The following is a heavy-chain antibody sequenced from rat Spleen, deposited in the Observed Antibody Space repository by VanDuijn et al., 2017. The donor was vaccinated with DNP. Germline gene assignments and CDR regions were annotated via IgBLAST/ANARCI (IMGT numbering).Heavy chain of an antibody. J-gene: IGHJ4*01. D-gene: IGHD4-3*01. CDR2: ISSGGGT. Sequence: QVQLRESGPGLVQPSQTLSLTCTVSGFSLTTYGVSWVRQPPGKGLEWIAAISSGGGTFYDSGLKSRLSITRDTSKSQVFLKMNSLQTEDTATYYCARDLIIRDTTSAMDAWGQGTSVTVSS. CDR1: GFSLTTYG. V-gene: IGHV2S12*01. CDR3: ARDLIIRDTTSAMDA.